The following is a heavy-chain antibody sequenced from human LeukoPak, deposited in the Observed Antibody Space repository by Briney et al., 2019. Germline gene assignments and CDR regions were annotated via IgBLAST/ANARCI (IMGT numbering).Heavy chain of an antibody. CDR3: ARDKIIVATILDYYYGMDV. J-gene: IGHJ6*02. V-gene: IGHV3-30-3*01. CDR1: GFTFSSYP. Sequence: GGSLRLFCAASGFTFSSYPMHWVRQAPGKGLEWVAIISYDGSNKYYADSVKGRFTISRDNSKNTLYLQMDSLRAEDTAVYYCARDKIIVATILDYYYGMDVWGQGTTVTVSS. D-gene: IGHD5-12*01. CDR2: ISYDGSNK.